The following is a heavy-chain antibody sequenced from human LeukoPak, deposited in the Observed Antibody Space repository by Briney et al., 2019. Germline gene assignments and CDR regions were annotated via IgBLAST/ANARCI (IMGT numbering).Heavy chain of an antibody. CDR2: ISWNSGSI. J-gene: IGHJ4*02. V-gene: IGHV3-9*01. CDR3: ARDGTTVTY. D-gene: IGHD4-17*01. Sequence: PGGSLRLSCAASGFTFDDYAMHWVRQAPGKGLEWVSGISWNSGSIGYADSVKGRFTISRDNAKNSLYLQMNSLRAEDTAVYYCARDGTTVTYWGQGTLVTVSS. CDR1: GFTFDDYA.